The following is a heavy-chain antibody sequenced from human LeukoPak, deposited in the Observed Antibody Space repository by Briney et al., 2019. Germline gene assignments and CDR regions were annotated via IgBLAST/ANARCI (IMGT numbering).Heavy chain of an antibody. CDR2: ISGSGGST. CDR3: ASSDYDFWSGTFDY. J-gene: IGHJ4*02. Sequence: PGGSLRLSCAASGFTFSSYAMSWVRQAPGKGLEWVSAISGSGGSTYYADSVKGRFTISRDNSKNTLYLQMNSLRAEDTAVYYCASSDYDFWSGTFDYWGQGTLVTVSS. CDR1: GFTFSSYA. D-gene: IGHD3-3*01. V-gene: IGHV3-23*01.